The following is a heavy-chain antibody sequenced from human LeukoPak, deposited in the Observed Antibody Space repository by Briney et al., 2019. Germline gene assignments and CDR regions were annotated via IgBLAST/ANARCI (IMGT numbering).Heavy chain of an antibody. CDR2: INHSGST. V-gene: IGHV4-34*01. CDR1: GGSFSGYY. CDR3: ARGRFDP. Sequence: SETLSLTCAVYGGSFSGYYWSWIRQLPGKGLEWIGEINHSGSTNYNPSLKSRVTISVDTSKNQFSLKLSSVTAADTAVYYCARGRFDPWGQGTLVTVSS. J-gene: IGHJ5*02.